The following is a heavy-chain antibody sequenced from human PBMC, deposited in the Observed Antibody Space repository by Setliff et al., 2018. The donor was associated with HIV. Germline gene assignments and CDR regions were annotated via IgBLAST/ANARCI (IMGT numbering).Heavy chain of an antibody. V-gene: IGHV4-34*01. CDR1: GGSFSGYS. CDR3: ARTITTFGVIGRGGRMDV. J-gene: IGHJ6*04. CDR2: MNHSEH. D-gene: IGHD3-3*01. Sequence: PSETLSLTCAVYGGSFSGYSWTWIRQSPGKGLEWIGEMNHSEHYYNPTLKSRVTISMDTSKSQFSLELSSVTAADTALYYCARTITTFGVIGRGGRMDVWGKGTTVTVSS.